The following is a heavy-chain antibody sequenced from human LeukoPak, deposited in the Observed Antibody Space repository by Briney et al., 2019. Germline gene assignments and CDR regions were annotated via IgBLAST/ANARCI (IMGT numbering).Heavy chain of an antibody. CDR2: ISSSSSYI. D-gene: IGHD2-15*01. Sequence: GSLRLSCAASGFTFSSYSMNWVRQAPGKGLEWVSSISSSSSYIYYADSVKGRFTISRDNAKNSLYLRMNSLRAEDTAVYYCARLPSGYCSGGSCYLRIDYWGQGTLVTVSS. CDR1: GFTFSSYS. J-gene: IGHJ4*02. CDR3: ARLPSGYCSGGSCYLRIDY. V-gene: IGHV3-21*01.